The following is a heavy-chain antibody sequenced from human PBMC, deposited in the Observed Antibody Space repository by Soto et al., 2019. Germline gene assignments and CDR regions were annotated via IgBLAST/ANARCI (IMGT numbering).Heavy chain of an antibody. CDR3: ARQSSGWYYGMDV. D-gene: IGHD6-19*01. CDR1: GLPFSDYY. CDR2: ISSGSSTI. Sequence: PGGSLRLSCAVSGLPFSDYYMTWIRKTTGKGLEWVSYISSGSSTIYYADSVKGRFTISRDNAKNSLYLQMNSLRAEDTAVYYCARQSSGWYYGMDVWGQGTTVTVSS. V-gene: IGHV3-11*04. J-gene: IGHJ6*02.